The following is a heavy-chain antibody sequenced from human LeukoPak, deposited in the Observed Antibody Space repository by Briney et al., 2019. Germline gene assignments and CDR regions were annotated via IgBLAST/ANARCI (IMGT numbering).Heavy chain of an antibody. CDR1: GDSISSYY. CDR3: ARGRSNYYGMDV. V-gene: IGHV4-59*01. D-gene: IGHD1-26*01. J-gene: IGHJ6*02. CDR2: IYYNGNT. Sequence: KPSETLSLTCTVSGDSISSYYWSWIRRPPGKGLEWIGYIYYNGNTNYSPSLKSRVTMSVDTSKNLFSLKVSSVTAADTAVYYCARGRSNYYGMDVWGQGTTVTVSS.